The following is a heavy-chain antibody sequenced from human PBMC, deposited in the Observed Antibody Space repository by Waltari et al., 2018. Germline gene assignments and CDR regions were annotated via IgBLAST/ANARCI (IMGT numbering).Heavy chain of an antibody. CDR3: ARGRRRELRQNWFDP. Sequence: QVQLQQWGAGLLKPSETLSLTCAVYGGSFSGYYWSWIRQPPGKGLEWIGEINHSGSTNYNPSLKSRVTISVDTSKNQFSLKLSSVTAADTAVYYCARGRRRELRQNWFDPWGQGTLVTVSS. D-gene: IGHD1-26*01. CDR2: INHSGST. V-gene: IGHV4-34*01. CDR1: GGSFSGYY. J-gene: IGHJ5*02.